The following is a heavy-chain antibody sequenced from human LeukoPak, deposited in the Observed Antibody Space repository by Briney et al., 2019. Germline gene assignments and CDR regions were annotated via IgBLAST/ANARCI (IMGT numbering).Heavy chain of an antibody. Sequence: PGGSLRLSCTASGFTFGDYAMSWVRQAPGKGLEWVGFIRSKAYGGTTEYAASVKGRFTISRDDSKSNAYLQMNSLKTEDTAVYYCTRPVIAAAEEYFQHWGQGTLVTVSS. CDR1: GFTFGDYA. CDR2: IRSKAYGGTT. CDR3: TRPVIAAAEEYFQH. J-gene: IGHJ1*01. D-gene: IGHD6-13*01. V-gene: IGHV3-49*04.